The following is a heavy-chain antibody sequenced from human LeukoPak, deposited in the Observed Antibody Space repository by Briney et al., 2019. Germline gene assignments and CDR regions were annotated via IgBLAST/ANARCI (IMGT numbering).Heavy chain of an antibody. CDR1: GGSFSGYY. CDR3: ARGPYIVVVPAARRRGWFDP. D-gene: IGHD2-2*01. J-gene: IGHJ5*02. Sequence: PSKTLSLTCAVYGGSFSGYYWSWIRQPPGKGLEWIGEINHSGSTNYNPSLKSRVTISVDTSKNQFSLKLSSVTAADTAVYYCARGPYIVVVPAARRRGWFDPWGQGTLVTVSS. V-gene: IGHV4-34*01. CDR2: INHSGST.